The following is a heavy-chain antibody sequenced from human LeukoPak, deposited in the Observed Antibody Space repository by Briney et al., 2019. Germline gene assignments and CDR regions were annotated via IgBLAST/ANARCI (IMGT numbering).Heavy chain of an antibody. V-gene: IGHV1-24*01. CDR1: GYTLTELS. CDR3: ATSPYYYDSSGYLVY. CDR2: FDPEDGET. J-gene: IGHJ4*02. D-gene: IGHD3-22*01. Sequence: ASVKVSCEVSGYTLTELSMHWVRQAPGKGLEWMGGFDPEDGETIYAQKFQGRVTMTEDTSTDTAYMELSSLRSEDTAVYYCATSPYYYDSSGYLVYWGQGTLVTVSS.